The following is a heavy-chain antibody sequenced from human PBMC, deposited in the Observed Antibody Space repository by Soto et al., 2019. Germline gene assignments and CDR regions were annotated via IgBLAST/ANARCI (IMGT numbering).Heavy chain of an antibody. J-gene: IGHJ5*02. CDR1: EFTFSGYS. D-gene: IGHD6-19*01. CDR2: ISSSSSYI. V-gene: IGHV3-21*01. CDR3: AKDFGSGSIYFDP. Sequence: RRLSCAASEFTFSGYSMNWVRQAPGKGLEWVSSISSSSSYINYADSVKGRFNISRDNAKNSLYLQMNSLRPEDTAVYYCAKDFGSGSIYFDPWGQGTLVTVSS.